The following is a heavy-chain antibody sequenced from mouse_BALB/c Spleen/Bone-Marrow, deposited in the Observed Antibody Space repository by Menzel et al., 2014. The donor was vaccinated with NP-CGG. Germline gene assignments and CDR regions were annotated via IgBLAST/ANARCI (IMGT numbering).Heavy chain of an antibody. CDR2: INPSNGRT. D-gene: IGHD1-1*01. CDR3: ARYYYGSLDD. CDR1: GYTFTSYW. V-gene: IGHV1S81*02. Sequence: QVQLQQSGAELVKPGASVKLSCKASGYTFTSYWMHWVKQRPGQGLEWIGEINPSNGRTNYNEKFKSKATLTVDKSSSTAYMQLSSLTSEVSAVYYCARYYYGSLDDWGQGTTLTVSS. J-gene: IGHJ2*01.